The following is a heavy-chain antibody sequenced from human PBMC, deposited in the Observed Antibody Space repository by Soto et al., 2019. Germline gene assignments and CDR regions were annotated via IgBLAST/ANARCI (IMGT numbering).Heavy chain of an antibody. D-gene: IGHD6-19*01. Sequence: EVQLVESGGGLVQPGGSLKLSCAASGFTFSGSTIHWVRQTSGKGLEWVGRIPSKTNTYATAYAASVKGRFTISRDDSKNTAYLQMNSLKTEDTAVYYCTRQHLDVPVASAIDYWGQGPLVTVSS. CDR2: IPSKTNTYAT. CDR3: TRQHLDVPVASAIDY. CDR1: GFTFSGST. J-gene: IGHJ4*02. V-gene: IGHV3-73*02.